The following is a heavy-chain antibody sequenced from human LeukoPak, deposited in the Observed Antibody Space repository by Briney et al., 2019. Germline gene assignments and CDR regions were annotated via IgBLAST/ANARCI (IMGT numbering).Heavy chain of an antibody. CDR1: GFTFSSYA. J-gene: IGHJ4*02. CDR2: ISGSGGST. CDR3: ARSGYSYGYVPGPYFDY. Sequence: AGGSLRLSCAASGFTFSSYAMSWVRQAPGKGLEWVSAISGSGGSTYYADSVKGRFTISRDNYTNELYLQMNSLRAEDTAVYYCARSGYSYGYVPGPYFDYWGQGTLVTVSS. V-gene: IGHV3-23*01. D-gene: IGHD5-18*01.